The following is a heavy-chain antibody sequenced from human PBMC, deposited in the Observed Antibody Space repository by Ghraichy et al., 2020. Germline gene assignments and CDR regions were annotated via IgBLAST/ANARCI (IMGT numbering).Heavy chain of an antibody. CDR3: ARADRYSSGWYPQHHAFDI. Sequence: SETLSLTCAVYGGSFSGYYWSWIRQPPGKGLEWIGEINHSGSTNYNPSLKSRVTISVDTSKNQFSLKLSSVTAADTAVYYCARADRYSSGWYPQHHAFDISGQGTMVTVSS. D-gene: IGHD6-19*01. CDR2: INHSGST. J-gene: IGHJ3*02. CDR1: GGSFSGYY. V-gene: IGHV4-34*01.